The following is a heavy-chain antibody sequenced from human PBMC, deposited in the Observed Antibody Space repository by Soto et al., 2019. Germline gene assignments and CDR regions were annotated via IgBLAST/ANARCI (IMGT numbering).Heavy chain of an antibody. Sequence: SETLSLTCTVSGGSISSYYWSWIRQPPGKGLEWIGYIYYSGSTNYNPSLKSRVTISVDTSKNQFSLKLSSVTAADTAVYYCARYYDFLSGYYTGPLSADYYYMDVWGKGTMVTVFS. CDR1: GGSISSYY. CDR2: IYYSGST. CDR3: ARYYDFLSGYYTGPLSADYYYMDV. J-gene: IGHJ6*03. D-gene: IGHD3-3*01. V-gene: IGHV4-59*08.